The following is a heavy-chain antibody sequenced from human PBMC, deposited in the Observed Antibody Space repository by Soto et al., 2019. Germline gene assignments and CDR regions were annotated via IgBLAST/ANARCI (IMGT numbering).Heavy chain of an antibody. D-gene: IGHD4-17*01. CDR3: ARTLYGDNVDY. J-gene: IGHJ4*02. CDR1: GYTFIGYY. V-gene: IGHV1-18*04. CDR2: ISAYNGNT. Sequence: ASVKVSCKASGYTFIGYYMHWVRQAPGQGLEWMGWISAYNGNTKYAQKLQGRVTMTTDTSTSTAYMELRSLRSDDTAVYYCARTLYGDNVDYWGQGTLVTVSS.